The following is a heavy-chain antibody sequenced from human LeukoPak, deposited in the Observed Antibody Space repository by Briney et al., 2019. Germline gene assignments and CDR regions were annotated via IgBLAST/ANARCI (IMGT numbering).Heavy chain of an antibody. V-gene: IGHV3-21*01. CDR3: ARERISGGSCFDY. CDR1: GFTFSSYE. D-gene: IGHD2-15*01. J-gene: IGHJ4*02. Sequence: KSGGSLRLSCAASGFTFSSYEMNWVRQAPGKGLEWVSSITSSSSYIYYADSVKGRFTISRDNAKNSLYLQMNSLRAEDTAVYYCARERISGGSCFDYWGQGTLVTVSS. CDR2: ITSSSSYI.